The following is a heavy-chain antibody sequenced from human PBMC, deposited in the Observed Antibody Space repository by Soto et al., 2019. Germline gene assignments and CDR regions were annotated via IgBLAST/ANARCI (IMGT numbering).Heavy chain of an antibody. CDR2: ISPGGDRI. CDR1: GFTFRDYA. D-gene: IGHD6-19*01. V-gene: IGHV3-23*01. J-gene: IGHJ4*02. CDR3: TKSADSAGWGVDF. Sequence: EVQLLESGGGLVQPGGSLRLSCKVSGFTFRDYAMSWVRQAPGKGLEWVSDISPGGDRIYYAESLKGRITISRDNARNSLSLQMNILSDEDTAVYYCTKSADSAGWGVDFWGQGTLVTVSS.